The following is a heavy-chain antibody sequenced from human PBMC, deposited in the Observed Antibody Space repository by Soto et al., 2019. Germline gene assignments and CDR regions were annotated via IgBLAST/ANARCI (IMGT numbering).Heavy chain of an antibody. CDR2: IYYSGST. J-gene: IGHJ4*02. CDR1: GGSISSGGYY. V-gene: IGHV4-31*03. D-gene: IGHD3-22*01. Sequence: SETLSLTCTVSGGSISSGGYYWSWIRQHPGKGLEWIGYIYYSGSTYYNPSLKSRVTISVDTSKNQFSLKLSSVTAADTAVYYCARLSRLRSYYDSSGYLDYWGQGTLVTVSS. CDR3: ARLSRLRSYYDSSGYLDY.